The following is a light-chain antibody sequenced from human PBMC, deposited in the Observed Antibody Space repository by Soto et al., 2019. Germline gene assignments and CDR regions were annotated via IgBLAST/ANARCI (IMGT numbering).Light chain of an antibody. V-gene: IGLV2-14*03. Sequence: QSALTQPASVSGSPGQSITISCTGTSSDVGAYNYVSWYQQYPGRAPKLMIYDVTNRPSGVSNRFSGSKSGNTASLTISGLQAEDEADYYCSSYTARSTRVFGTGTKLTVL. CDR1: SSDVGAYNY. CDR3: SSYTARSTRV. J-gene: IGLJ1*01. CDR2: DVT.